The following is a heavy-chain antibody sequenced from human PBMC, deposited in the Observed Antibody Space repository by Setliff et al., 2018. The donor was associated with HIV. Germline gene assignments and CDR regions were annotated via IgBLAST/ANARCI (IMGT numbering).Heavy chain of an antibody. CDR1: GGTFSSYA. Sequence: SVKVSCKASGGTFSSYAISWVRQAPGQGLEWMGGIIPIFGIANYAQKFRDRVTFTADTSTSTTYMEMSSLKSEDTAFYFCARADYDLLTGSYGALDSWGQGTLVTVSS. CDR3: ARADYDLLTGSYGALDS. V-gene: IGHV1-69*10. CDR2: IIPIFGIA. J-gene: IGHJ4*02. D-gene: IGHD3-9*01.